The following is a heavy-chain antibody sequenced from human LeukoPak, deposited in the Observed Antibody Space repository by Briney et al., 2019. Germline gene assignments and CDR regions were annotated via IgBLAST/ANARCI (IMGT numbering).Heavy chain of an antibody. D-gene: IGHD3-10*01. CDR1: GGSISSGDYY. J-gene: IGHJ4*02. Sequence: PSQTLSLTCTVSGGSISSGDYYWSWIRQPPGKGLEWIGYIYYSGSTYYNPSLKSRVTISLDTSKTQFSLKLSSVTAADTAVYYCASRTYYYGSETYYGGGFFDYWGQGTLVTVSS. V-gene: IGHV4-30-4*01. CDR2: IYYSGST. CDR3: ASRTYYYGSETYYGGGFFDY.